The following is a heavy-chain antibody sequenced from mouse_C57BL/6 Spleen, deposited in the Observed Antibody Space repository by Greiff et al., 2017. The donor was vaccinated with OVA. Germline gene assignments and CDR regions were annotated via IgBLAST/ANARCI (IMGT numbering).Heavy chain of an antibody. Sequence: EVKLVESGGGLVKPGGSLKLSCAASGFTFSSYTMSWVRQTPEKRLEWVATISGGGGNTYYPDSVKGRFTISRDNAKNTLYLQMSSLRSEDTAFYYCANTTGSYAMDDWGQGTSVTVSS. D-gene: IGHD1-1*01. CDR3: ANTTGSYAMDD. J-gene: IGHJ4*01. CDR1: GFTFSSYT. V-gene: IGHV5-9*01. CDR2: ISGGGGNT.